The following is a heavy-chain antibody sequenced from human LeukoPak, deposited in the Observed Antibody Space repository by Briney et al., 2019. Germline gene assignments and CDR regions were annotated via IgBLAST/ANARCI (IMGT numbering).Heavy chain of an antibody. V-gene: IGHV7-4-1*02. CDR2: INTNTGNP. Sequence: GASVKVSCKASGCTLTSYAMNWVRQAPGQGLEWMGWINTNTGNPTYAQGFTGRFVFSLDTSVSTAYLQISSLKAEDTAVYYCARDWRFLEWLVHYYYYGMDVWGQGTTVTVSS. CDR3: ARDWRFLEWLVHYYYYGMDV. J-gene: IGHJ6*02. CDR1: GCTLTSYA. D-gene: IGHD3-3*01.